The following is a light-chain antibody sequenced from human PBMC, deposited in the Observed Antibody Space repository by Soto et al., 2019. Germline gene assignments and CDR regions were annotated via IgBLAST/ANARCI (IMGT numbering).Light chain of an antibody. Sequence: EIVLTQSPGTLSLSPGERATLSCRASQSVTGRYLAWYQQKPGQAPRLLIYGASSRATGIPDRFSGSGSGTDFTLTISRLEPEDFAVYYCQQYVSSPTWTFGQGTKVEIK. CDR1: QSVTGRY. V-gene: IGKV3-20*01. CDR2: GAS. CDR3: QQYVSSPTWT. J-gene: IGKJ1*01.